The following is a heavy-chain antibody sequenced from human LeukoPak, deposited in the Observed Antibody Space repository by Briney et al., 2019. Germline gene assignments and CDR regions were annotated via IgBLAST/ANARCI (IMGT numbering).Heavy chain of an antibody. Sequence: SETPSLTCTVSGGSISSSSYYWGWIRQPPGKGLEWIGSIYYSGSTYYNPSLKSRVTISVDTSKNQFSLKLSAVTAADTAVYYCARFSYSSGWYVGDYFDYWGQGTLVTVSS. V-gene: IGHV4-39*01. D-gene: IGHD6-19*01. J-gene: IGHJ4*02. CDR3: ARFSYSSGWYVGDYFDY. CDR2: IYYSGST. CDR1: GGSISSSSYY.